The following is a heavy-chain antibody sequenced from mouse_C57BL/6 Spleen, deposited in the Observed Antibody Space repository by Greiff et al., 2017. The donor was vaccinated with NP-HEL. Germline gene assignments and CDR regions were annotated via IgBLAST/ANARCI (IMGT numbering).Heavy chain of an antibody. CDR3: TRDGYYGAFYAMDY. CDR2: ISSGGDYI. J-gene: IGHJ4*01. CDR1: GFTFSSYA. V-gene: IGHV5-9-1*02. Sequence: EVMLVESGEGLVKPGGSLKLSCAASGFTFSSYAMSWVRQTPEKRLEWVAYISSGGDYIYYADTVKGRFTISRDNARNTLYLQMSSLKSEDTAMYYCTRDGYYGAFYAMDYWGQGTSVTVSS. D-gene: IGHD2-3*01.